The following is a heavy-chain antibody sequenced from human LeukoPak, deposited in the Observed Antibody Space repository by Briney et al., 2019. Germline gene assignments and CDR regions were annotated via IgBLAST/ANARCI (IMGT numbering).Heavy chain of an antibody. J-gene: IGHJ4*02. D-gene: IGHD3-22*01. CDR3: ARDFYDTSGYYYDY. V-gene: IGHV3-21*01. CDR1: GFTFSRYS. CDR2: ISGSSSSYI. Sequence: GGSLRLSCAASGFTFSRYSMNWVRQAPGKGLEWVSSISGSSSSYIYYADSLKGRFTISRDNAKNSLYLQMNSLRPEDTAVYYCARDFYDTSGYYYDYWGQGTLVTVSS.